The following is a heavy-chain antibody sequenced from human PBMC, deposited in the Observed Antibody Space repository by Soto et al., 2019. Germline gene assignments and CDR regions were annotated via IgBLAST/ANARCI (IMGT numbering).Heavy chain of an antibody. V-gene: IGHV3-30-3*01. CDR3: ARGLGYEYGMDV. Sequence: GGSLRLSCAASGFTFSSYAMHWVRQAPGKGLEWVAVISYDGSNKYYADSVKGRFTISRDNSKNTLYLQMNSLRAEDTAVYYCARGLGYEYGMDVWGQGTTVTVSS. J-gene: IGHJ6*02. D-gene: IGHD3-16*01. CDR2: ISYDGSNK. CDR1: GFTFSSYA.